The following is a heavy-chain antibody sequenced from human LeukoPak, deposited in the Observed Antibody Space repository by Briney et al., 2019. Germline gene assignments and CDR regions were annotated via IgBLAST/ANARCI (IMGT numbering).Heavy chain of an antibody. Sequence: SVKVSCKASGGTFSSYAISWVRQAPGQGLDWMGGIIPIFGTANYAQKFQGRVTITADESTSTAYMELSSLRSEDTAVYYCARDFWSGYYNRNGMDVWGQGTTVTVSS. CDR1: GGTFSSYA. CDR2: IIPIFGTA. D-gene: IGHD3-3*01. V-gene: IGHV1-69*13. J-gene: IGHJ6*02. CDR3: ARDFWSGYYNRNGMDV.